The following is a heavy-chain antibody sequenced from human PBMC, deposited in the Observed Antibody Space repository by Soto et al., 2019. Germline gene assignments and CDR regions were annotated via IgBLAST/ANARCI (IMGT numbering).Heavy chain of an antibody. CDR3: ARAVIRDYYYYYGMDV. D-gene: IGHD2-21*01. V-gene: IGHV4-4*07. CDR2: IYTSGST. CDR1: GGSISSYY. Sequence: QVQLQESGPGLVKPSETLSLTCTVSGGSISSYYWSWIRQPAGTGLDLIGRIYTSGSTNYNPSLKSRVPMSVDTSKNQFSRKLSAVTAADTAVYYCARAVIRDYYYYYGMDVWGQGTTVTVSS. J-gene: IGHJ6*02.